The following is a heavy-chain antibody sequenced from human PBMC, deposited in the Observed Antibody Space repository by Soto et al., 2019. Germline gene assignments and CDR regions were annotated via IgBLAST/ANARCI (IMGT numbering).Heavy chain of an antibody. CDR1: GGSISSTSYF. J-gene: IGHJ4*02. D-gene: IGHD2-8*01. Sequence: SETLSLTCTVSGGSISSTSYFWGWIRQPPGKGLDWIGSIFYSGSTYYNPSLKSRVTISVDTSKNEFSLKLSSVTASDTAVYFCVSQRTSVLTQAYFDYWGPGALVTVSS. CDR3: VSQRTSVLTQAYFDY. CDR2: IFYSGST. V-gene: IGHV4-39*01.